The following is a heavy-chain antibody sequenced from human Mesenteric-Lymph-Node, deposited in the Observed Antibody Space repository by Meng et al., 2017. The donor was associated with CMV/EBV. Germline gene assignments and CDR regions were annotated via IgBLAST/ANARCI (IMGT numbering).Heavy chain of an antibody. CDR3: ARIVDRTGYDY. Sequence: CKTSGYTFTGYYIHWVRQAPGQGLEWMGRINPNSGGTNYAQKFQGRVTMTRDTSISTAYMELSSLRSDDTAVYYCARIVDRTGYDYWGQGTLVTVSS. D-gene: IGHD3-22*01. J-gene: IGHJ4*02. CDR1: GYTFTGYY. CDR2: INPNSGGT. V-gene: IGHV1-2*06.